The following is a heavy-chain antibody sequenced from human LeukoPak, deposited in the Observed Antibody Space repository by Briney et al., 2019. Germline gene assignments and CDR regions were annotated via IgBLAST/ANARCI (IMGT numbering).Heavy chain of an antibody. CDR2: ISWNSGSI. D-gene: IGHD1-26*01. J-gene: IGHJ4*02. CDR3: ATGGVWDLLNY. CDR1: GFTFDDYA. V-gene: IGHV3-9*01. Sequence: GGSLRLSCAASGFTFDDYAMHWVRQAPGKGLEWVSGISWNSGSIGYADSVKGRFTISRDNAKNSLYLQMNSLRSEDTAVYFCATGGVWDLLNYWGQGTLVTVSA.